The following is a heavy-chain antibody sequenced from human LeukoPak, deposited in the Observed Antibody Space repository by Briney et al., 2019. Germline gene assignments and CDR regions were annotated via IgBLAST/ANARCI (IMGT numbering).Heavy chain of an antibody. D-gene: IGHD6-13*01. CDR1: XFTFSSYG. J-gene: IGHJ4*02. CDR2: ISYDGSNK. CDR3: AKALRVSSSWYSIGY. Sequence: GRSLRLSXXXXXFTFSSYGMHWVRQAPGKGLEWVAVISYDGSNKYYADSVKGRFTISRDNSKNTLYLQMNSLRAEDTAVYYCAKALRVSSSWYSIGYWGQGTLVTVSS. V-gene: IGHV3-30*18.